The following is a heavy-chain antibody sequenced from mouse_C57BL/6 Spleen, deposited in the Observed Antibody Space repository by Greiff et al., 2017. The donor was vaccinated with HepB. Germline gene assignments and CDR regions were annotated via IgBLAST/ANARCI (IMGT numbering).Heavy chain of an antibody. CDR1: GYTFTSYW. V-gene: IGHV1-52*01. CDR2: IDPSDSET. J-gene: IGHJ4*01. Sequence: VQLQQPGAELVRPGSSVKLSCKASGYTFTSYWMHWVKQRPIQGLEWIGNIDPSDSETHYNQKFKDKATLTVDKSSSTAYMQLSSLTSEDSAVYYCAIYSNYDAMDYWGQGTSVTVSS. CDR3: AIYSNYDAMDY. D-gene: IGHD2-5*01.